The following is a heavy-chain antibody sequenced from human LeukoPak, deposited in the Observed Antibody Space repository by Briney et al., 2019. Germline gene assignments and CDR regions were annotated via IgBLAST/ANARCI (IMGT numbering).Heavy chain of an antibody. CDR2: IYYSGST. D-gene: IGHD2/OR15-2a*01. J-gene: IGHJ3*02. V-gene: IGHV4-61*05. Sequence: PSETLSLTCTVSGGSISSSSYYWGWIRQPPGKGLEWIGHIYYSGSTNYNPSLKSRVTISLDRSKDQFSLKLSSVTAADTAVYYCARINAVIGGNAFDIWGQGTMVTVSS. CDR1: GGSISSSSYY. CDR3: ARINAVIGGNAFDI.